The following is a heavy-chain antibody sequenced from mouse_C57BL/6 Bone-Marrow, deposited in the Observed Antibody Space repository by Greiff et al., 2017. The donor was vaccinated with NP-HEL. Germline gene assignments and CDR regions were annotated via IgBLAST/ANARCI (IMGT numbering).Heavy chain of an antibody. D-gene: IGHD2-3*01. V-gene: IGHV1-47*01. Sequence: VMLVESGAELVKPGASVKMSCKASGYTFTTYPIEWMKQNHGKSLEWIGNFHPYNDDTKYNEKFKGKATLTVEKSSSTVYLELSRLTSDDSAVYYCAMRGYDGYYAWFAYWGQGTLVTVSA. CDR3: AMRGYDGYYAWFAY. J-gene: IGHJ3*01. CDR1: GYTFTTYP. CDR2: FHPYNDDT.